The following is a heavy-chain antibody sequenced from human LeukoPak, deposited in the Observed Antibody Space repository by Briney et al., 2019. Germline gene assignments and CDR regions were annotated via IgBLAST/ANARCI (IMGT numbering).Heavy chain of an antibody. CDR2: IYYSGST. CDR1: GGSISSGDYY. Sequence: SQTLSLTCTVSGGSISSGDYYWSWIRQPPGKGLEWIGYIYYSGSTYYNPSLKSRVTISIDTSKNQFSLRLSSVTAADTAVYYCARIYSSSWYYFDYWGQGALVTVSS. J-gene: IGHJ4*02. CDR3: ARIYSSSWYYFDY. V-gene: IGHV4-30-4*01. D-gene: IGHD6-13*01.